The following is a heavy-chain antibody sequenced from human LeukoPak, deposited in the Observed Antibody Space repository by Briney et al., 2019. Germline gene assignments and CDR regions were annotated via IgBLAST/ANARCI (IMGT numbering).Heavy chain of an antibody. J-gene: IGHJ4*02. CDR3: ARRSIAARTFDY. CDR1: GFTFSNYS. V-gene: IGHV4-31*02. CDR2: IYYSGST. Sequence: LRLSCAASGFTFSNYSLNWVRQAPGKGLEWIGYIYYSGSTYYNPSLKSRVTISVDTSKNQFSLKLSSVTAADTAVYYCARRSIAARTFDYWGQGTLVTVSS. D-gene: IGHD6-6*01.